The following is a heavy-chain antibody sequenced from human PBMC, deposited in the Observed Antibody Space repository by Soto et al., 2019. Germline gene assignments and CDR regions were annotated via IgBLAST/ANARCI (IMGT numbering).Heavy chain of an antibody. J-gene: IGHJ4*02. Sequence: PGGSQRLSCAASGIIFSTYYMHWVRQAPGKGLEWVAVIRYDGSDKYYADSAKGRFSISRDNSKNTLYVQMNSLRVEDTAVYYCTATGTTAYWGQGTLVTVSS. D-gene: IGHD1-7*01. CDR3: TATGTTAY. V-gene: IGHV3-30*02. CDR1: GIIFSTYY. CDR2: IRYDGSDK.